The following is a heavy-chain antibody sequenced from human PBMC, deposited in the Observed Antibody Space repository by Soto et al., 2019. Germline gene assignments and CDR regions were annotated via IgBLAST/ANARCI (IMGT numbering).Heavy chain of an antibody. CDR3: ARALGWRQVFTCDYGLDV. CDR2: RSSSGGNT. V-gene: IGHV3-11*06. J-gene: IGHJ6*02. D-gene: IGHD3-16*01. CDR1: GFSVGDYS. Sequence: QVQLVEAGGGLVEPGGSLRLSCAASGFSVGDYSMTWIRQAPGKGLEWLSYRSSSGGNTNYADSVKGRFTVARDNARNSMYMQRDRLRAEHTAVYFCARALGWRQVFTCDYGLDVWGQGTTVTVSS.